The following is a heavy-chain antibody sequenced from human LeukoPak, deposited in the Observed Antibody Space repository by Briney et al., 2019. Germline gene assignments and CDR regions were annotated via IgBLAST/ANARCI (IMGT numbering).Heavy chain of an antibody. CDR1: GFTVSSNY. Sequence: PGGSLRLSCAASGFTVSSNYMSWVRQAPGKGLEWVSVIYSGGSTYYADSVKGRFTISGDNSKNTLYLQMNSLRAEDTAVYYCARELLPQGHYYYGMDVWGQGTTVTVSS. V-gene: IGHV3-66*02. CDR3: ARELLPQGHYYYGMDV. D-gene: IGHD1-26*01. J-gene: IGHJ6*02. CDR2: IYSGGST.